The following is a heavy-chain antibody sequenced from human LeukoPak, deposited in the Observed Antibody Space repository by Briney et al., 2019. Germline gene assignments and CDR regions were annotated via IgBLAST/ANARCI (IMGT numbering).Heavy chain of an antibody. CDR2: LNSDGSNT. CDR3: ARDARAVVGSGGAFDI. V-gene: IGHV3-74*01. Sequence: PGGSLRLSCAASGFTFSSSWMHWVRQAPGKGLVWVSGLNSDGSNTIYADSVKGRFTISRDNAKNTLYLQMNSLRADDTAVYYCARDARAVVGSGGAFDIWGQGTMVTVSS. D-gene: IGHD3-10*01. CDR1: GFTFSSSW. J-gene: IGHJ3*02.